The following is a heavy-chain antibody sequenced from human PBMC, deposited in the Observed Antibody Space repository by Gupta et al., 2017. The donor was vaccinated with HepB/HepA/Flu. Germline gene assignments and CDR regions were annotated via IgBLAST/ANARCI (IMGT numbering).Heavy chain of an antibody. CDR3: AKYSFAGATNDYFDY. Sequence: DVQLLQSGGGSVQPGGSLRVSCLGSGFPFRNYAMSWVRQAPGKGLEWVSFISISGGSTYYADSVKGRFTISRDNSKNTLYLQMNNLRVEDAAVYYCAKYSFAGATNDYFDYWGQGTLVSVSS. J-gene: IGHJ4*02. D-gene: IGHD1-26*01. CDR2: ISISGGST. V-gene: IGHV3-23*01. CDR1: GFPFRNYA.